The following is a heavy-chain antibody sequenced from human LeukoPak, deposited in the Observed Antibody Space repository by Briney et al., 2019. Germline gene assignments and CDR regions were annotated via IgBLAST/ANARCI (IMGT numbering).Heavy chain of an antibody. CDR2: MNPNSGNT. D-gene: IGHD3-10*01. CDR3: AKTVRGVNDAFDI. CDR1: GYTFTSYD. Sequence: ASVKVSCKASGYTFTSYDINWVRQATGQGLEWMGWMNPNSGNTGYAQKFQGRVTMTRNTSISTAYMELSSLRSDDTAVYYCAKTVRGVNDAFDIWGQGTMVTVSS. J-gene: IGHJ3*02. V-gene: IGHV1-8*01.